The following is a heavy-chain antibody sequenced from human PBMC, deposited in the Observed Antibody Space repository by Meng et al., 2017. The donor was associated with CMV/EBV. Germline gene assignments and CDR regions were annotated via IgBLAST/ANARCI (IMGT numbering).Heavy chain of an antibody. J-gene: IGHJ3*02. D-gene: IGHD1-26*01. CDR1: GGSISSYY. V-gene: IGHV4-59*01. Sequence: GSLRLSCTVSGGSISSYYWSWIRQPPGKGLEWIGYIYYSGSTNYNPSLKSRVTISVDTSKNQFSLKLSSVTAADTAVSYCARAGGAFDIWGQGTMVTVSS. CDR3: ARAGGAFDI. CDR2: IYYSGST.